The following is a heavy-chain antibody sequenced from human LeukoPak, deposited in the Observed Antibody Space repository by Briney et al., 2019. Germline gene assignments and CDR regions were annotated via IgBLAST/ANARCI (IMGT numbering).Heavy chain of an antibody. D-gene: IGHD6-13*01. CDR1: GFTFSSYG. CDR2: ISYDGSNK. J-gene: IGHJ4*02. V-gene: IGHV3-30*18. Sequence: GRSLRLSCAASGFTFSSYGMHWVRQAPGKGLEWVAVISYDGSNKYYADSVKGRFTISRDNSKSTLYLQMNSLRAEDTAVYYCAKAMYSSSWRHFDYWGQGTLVTVSS. CDR3: AKAMYSSSWRHFDY.